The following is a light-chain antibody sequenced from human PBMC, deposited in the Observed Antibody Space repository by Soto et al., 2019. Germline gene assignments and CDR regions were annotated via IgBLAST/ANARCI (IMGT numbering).Light chain of an antibody. CDR3: QQSDSIVTRT. V-gene: IGKV1-39*01. CDR1: QSIGPS. CDR2: AAS. J-gene: IGKJ4*01. Sequence: DIQMTQSPSSLSASVGDRVTITCRASQSIGPSLNWYQQKPGKAPDLLIFAASNLQTGVPSRFSGSGSGTDFRLTISSLQPEDFATFYGQQSDSIVTRTFGGGTKVEIK.